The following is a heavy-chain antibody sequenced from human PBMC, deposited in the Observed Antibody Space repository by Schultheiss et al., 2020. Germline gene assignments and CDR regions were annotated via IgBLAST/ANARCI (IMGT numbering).Heavy chain of an antibody. Sequence: GGSLRLSCSASGFTFSSYAMHWVRQAPGKGLEYVSAISSNGGSTYYADSVKGRFTISRDNSKNTLYLQMSSLRAEDTAVYYCARDDGGWYLHYYYYGMDVWGQGTTVTVSS. CDR1: GFTFSSYA. D-gene: IGHD6-19*01. CDR3: ARDDGGWYLHYYYYGMDV. CDR2: ISSNGGST. J-gene: IGHJ6*02. V-gene: IGHV3-64D*06.